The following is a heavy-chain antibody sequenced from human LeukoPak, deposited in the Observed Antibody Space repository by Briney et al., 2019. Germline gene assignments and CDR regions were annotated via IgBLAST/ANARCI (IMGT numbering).Heavy chain of an antibody. Sequence: PGGSLRLSCAASGFTFSSYSMNWVRQAPGKGLEWVSSISSSSSYIYYADSVKGRFTISRDNSKNTLYLQMNSLRAEDTVVYYCAKDPTHYRVWDYYETIGLSYWGQGTLVTVSS. CDR2: ISSSSSYI. CDR3: AKDPTHYRVWDYYETIGLSY. J-gene: IGHJ4*02. D-gene: IGHD3-22*01. V-gene: IGHV3-21*04. CDR1: GFTFSSYS.